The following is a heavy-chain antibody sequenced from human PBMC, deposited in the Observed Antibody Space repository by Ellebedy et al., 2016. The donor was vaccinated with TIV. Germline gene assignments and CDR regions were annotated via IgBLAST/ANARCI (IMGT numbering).Heavy chain of an antibody. CDR1: GYTFTHYD. Sequence: AASVKVSCKTSGYTFTHYDITWVRQAPGKGLEWVGWMTPDSGKTGYAQKLQGRVTMTRDTSKGTVYMELSRLRFDDTAVYYCARGRAMDVWGKGTTVIVSS. CDR3: ARGRAMDV. V-gene: IGHV1-8*01. J-gene: IGHJ6*03. CDR2: MTPDSGKT.